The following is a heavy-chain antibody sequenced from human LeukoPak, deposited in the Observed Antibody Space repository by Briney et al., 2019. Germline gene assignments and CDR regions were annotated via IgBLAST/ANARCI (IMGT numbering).Heavy chain of an antibody. J-gene: IGHJ4*02. Sequence: KSSETLSLTCTVSGGSISSYYWSWIRQPPGKGLEWIGYIYYSGSTNYNPSLKSRVTISVDTSKNQFSLKLSSVTAADTAVYYCASGSHKAFDYWGQGTLVTVSS. D-gene: IGHD1-26*01. CDR3: ASGSHKAFDY. V-gene: IGHV4-59*08. CDR2: IYYSGST. CDR1: GGSISSYY.